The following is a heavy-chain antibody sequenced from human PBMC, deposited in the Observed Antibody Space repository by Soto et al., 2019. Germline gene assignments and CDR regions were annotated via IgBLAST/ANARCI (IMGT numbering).Heavy chain of an antibody. CDR1: GGSFSGYY. CDR3: ARGPPYDFWSGYPFYYYYGMDV. CDR2: INHSGST. D-gene: IGHD3-3*01. V-gene: IGHV4-34*09. J-gene: IGHJ6*02. Sequence: QVQLQESGPGLVKPSQTLSLTCAVYGGSFSGYYWSWIRQPPGKGLEWIGEINHSGSTNYNPSLKSRVTISVDTSKNQFSLKLSSVTAADTAVYYCARGPPYDFWSGYPFYYYYGMDVWGQGTTVTVSS.